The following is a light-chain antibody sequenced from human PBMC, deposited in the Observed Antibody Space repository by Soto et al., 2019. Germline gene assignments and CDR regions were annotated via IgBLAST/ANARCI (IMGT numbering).Light chain of an antibody. CDR2: GAS. J-gene: IGKJ5*01. CDR3: QQYGGTPTIT. CDR1: HTVRNNY. V-gene: IGKV3-20*01. Sequence: VVFTQSPGTLSLSPGERATLLCRASHTVRNNYLAWYQQRPGQAPRLLIYGASSRATGIPDRFSGSGSGTDFTLTISRLEPEDFAAYYCQQYGGTPTITFGQGTRLEIK.